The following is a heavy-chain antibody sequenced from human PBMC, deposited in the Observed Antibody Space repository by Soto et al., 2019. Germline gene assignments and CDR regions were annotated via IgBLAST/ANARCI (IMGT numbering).Heavy chain of an antibody. CDR1: GFTFSTYG. CDR3: ARGRGDYENWNFDL. Sequence: EVQLVESGDALVQPGGSLRVSCEGSGFTFSTYGMHWVRQAPGKGLEFVLSTSGSGRRTSYADSVKGRFIISRDNSKNTLYLQMGSLRIEDTGVYYCARGRGDYENWNFDLWGRGSLVTVSS. V-gene: IGHV3-64*02. CDR2: TSGSGRRT. D-gene: IGHD4-17*01. J-gene: IGHJ2*01.